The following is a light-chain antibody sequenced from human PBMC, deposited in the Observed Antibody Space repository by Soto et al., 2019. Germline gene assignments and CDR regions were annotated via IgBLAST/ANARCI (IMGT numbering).Light chain of an antibody. J-gene: IGKJ4*01. V-gene: IGKV3-11*01. CDR1: QSVSSY. Sequence: EIVLTQFPATLSLSPGERATLSCRASQSVSSYLAWYQQKPGQAPRLVIYDASKRATGIPARFSGSGSGTDFTLTISSLEPEDLAVYYCQQRSSWRVTFGGGTKVEIK. CDR2: DAS. CDR3: QQRSSWRVT.